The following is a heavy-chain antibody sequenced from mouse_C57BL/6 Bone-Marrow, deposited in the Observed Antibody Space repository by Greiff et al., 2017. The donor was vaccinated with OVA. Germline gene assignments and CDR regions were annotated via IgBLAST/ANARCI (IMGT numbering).Heavy chain of an antibody. J-gene: IGHJ2*01. CDR3: ARGTVYYFDY. D-gene: IGHD1-1*01. CDR2: IYPRSGNT. Sequence: QVQLQQSGAELARPGASVKLSCKASGYTFTSYGISWVKQRTGQGLEWIGEIYPRSGNTYYNEKFKGKATLTVDKPSSTAYMQLSSLTSEDSAVYYCARGTVYYFDYWGQGTTLTVSS. CDR1: GYTFTSYG. V-gene: IGHV1-81*01.